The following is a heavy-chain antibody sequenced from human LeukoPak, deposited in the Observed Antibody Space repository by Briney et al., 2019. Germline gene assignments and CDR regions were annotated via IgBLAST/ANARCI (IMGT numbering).Heavy chain of an antibody. V-gene: IGHV1-18*01. J-gene: IGHJ4*02. CDR3: ARESRGGAQPNDY. D-gene: IGHD3-10*01. Sequence: ASVMVSSKASGYTFSSYDISWVRQAPGQGLEWMGWISTYTGNTNYAQKVQGRVTMTTDTSTSTAYMELRSLRSDDTAFYYCARESRGGAQPNDYWGQGTLVTVSS. CDR2: ISTYTGNT. CDR1: GYTFSSYD.